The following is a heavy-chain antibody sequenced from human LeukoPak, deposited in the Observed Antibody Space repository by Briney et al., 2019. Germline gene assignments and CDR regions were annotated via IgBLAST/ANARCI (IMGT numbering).Heavy chain of an antibody. D-gene: IGHD6-19*01. CDR3: AREEHSSGWYVFPMDY. CDR2: ISSSSSYI. J-gene: IGHJ4*02. CDR1: GFTFSSYS. V-gene: IGHV3-21*01. Sequence: GGSLRLSCAACGFTFSSYSMNWVRQAPGKGLEWVSSISSSSSYIYYADSVKGRFTISRDSAKNSLYLQMNSLRAEDTAVYYCAREEHSSGWYVFPMDYWGQGTLVTVSS.